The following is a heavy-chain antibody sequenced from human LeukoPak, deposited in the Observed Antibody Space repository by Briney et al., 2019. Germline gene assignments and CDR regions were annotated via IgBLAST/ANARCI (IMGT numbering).Heavy chain of an antibody. D-gene: IGHD3-10*01. CDR3: AKIKFGELFRWFDP. CDR1: GFTFSSYA. V-gene: IGHV3-23*01. J-gene: IGHJ5*02. CDR2: ISGSGGSA. Sequence: GGSLRLSCAASGFTFSSYAMSWVRQAPGKGLEWVSAISGSGGSAYYADSVKGRFTISRDNSKNTLYLQMNSLRAEDTAVYYCAKIKFGELFRWFDPWGQGTLVTVSS.